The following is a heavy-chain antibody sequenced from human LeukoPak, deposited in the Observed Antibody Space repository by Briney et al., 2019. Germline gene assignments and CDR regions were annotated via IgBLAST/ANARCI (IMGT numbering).Heavy chain of an antibody. CDR3: ARAPGSGSFWFDY. CDR2: IKQDGSEK. J-gene: IGHJ4*02. D-gene: IGHD3-10*01. CDR1: GFTFNNYW. V-gene: IGHV3-7*01. Sequence: GGSLRLSCAASGFTFNNYWMSWVRQAPGKGLEWVANIKQDGSEKYYVDSVKGRFTISRDNAKNSLYLQMNSLRAEDTAVYYCARAPGSGSFWFDYWGQGILVTVSS.